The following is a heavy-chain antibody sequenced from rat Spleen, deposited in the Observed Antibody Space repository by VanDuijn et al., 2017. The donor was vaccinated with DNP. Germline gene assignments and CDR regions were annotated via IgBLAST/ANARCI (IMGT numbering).Heavy chain of an antibody. J-gene: IGHJ2*01. D-gene: IGHD1-3*01. V-gene: IGHV5-19*01. CDR3: ATPDYGSYVG. CDR1: GYTFSSYW. Sequence: VQLVESGGGLVQPGRSLKLSCVASGYTFSSYWMTWIRQVPGKGLEWVAYISPSGGSTYYRDSVKGRFTISRDNAKSTLYLQMDSLRSEDTATYYCATPDYGSYVGWGQGVMVTVSS. CDR2: ISPSGGST.